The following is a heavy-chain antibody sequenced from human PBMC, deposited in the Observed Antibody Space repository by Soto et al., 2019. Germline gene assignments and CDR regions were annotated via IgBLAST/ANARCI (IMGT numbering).Heavy chain of an antibody. D-gene: IGHD2-15*01. CDR3: ARGGGRYCGGGSCRITYYGMDV. CDR2: ITPFFGTS. J-gene: IGHJ6*02. CDR1: GGSFINHA. V-gene: IGHV1-69*12. Sequence: QVQLLQSGAEVKKPGSSVKVSCKASGGSFINHAISWVRQAPGQGLEWMGGITPFFGTSNNAQKFQGRVTITADETTSTVYMELSSLRSEDTAVYYCARGGGRYCGGGSCRITYYGMDVWGQGTTVTVSS.